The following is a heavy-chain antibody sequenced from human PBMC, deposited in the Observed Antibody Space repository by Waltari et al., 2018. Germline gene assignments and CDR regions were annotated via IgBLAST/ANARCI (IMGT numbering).Heavy chain of an antibody. J-gene: IGHJ4*02. D-gene: IGHD2-21*01. V-gene: IGHV1-8*01. CDR3: ARGPRGGGDYSDY. Sequence: QVQLVQSGAGVKKPGASVRVSCRASEYTFTSYNINWVRRATGQGLEWMGWMNPNSGNTGYAKKFQGRVTMTRNTSISTAYMELSSLRSEDTAVYYCARGPRGGGDYSDYWGQGTLVTVSS. CDR1: EYTFTSYN. CDR2: MNPNSGNT.